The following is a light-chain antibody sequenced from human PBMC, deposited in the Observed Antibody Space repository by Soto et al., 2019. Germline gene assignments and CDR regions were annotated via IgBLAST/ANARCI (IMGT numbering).Light chain of an antibody. J-gene: IGLJ1*01. Sequence: QSALTQPASVSGSPGQSITISCTGTSSDVGGYNYVSWYQQHPGKAPKLMIYEVSNRPSGVSNRFSGSKSGNTASLTISGLQAEDEAYYYCSSFTSNYFYVFGPGTKLTVL. V-gene: IGLV2-14*01. CDR1: SSDVGGYNY. CDR2: EVS. CDR3: SSFTSNYFYV.